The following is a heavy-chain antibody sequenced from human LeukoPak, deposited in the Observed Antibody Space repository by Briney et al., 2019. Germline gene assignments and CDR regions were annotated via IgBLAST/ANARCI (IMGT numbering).Heavy chain of an antibody. V-gene: IGHV3-7*03. CDR3: TTDTWYSAGH. J-gene: IGHJ4*02. D-gene: IGHD2-15*01. CDR1: GFIFSGSW. CDR2: IKKDGSEK. Sequence: GGSLRLSCTASGFIFSGSWMAWIRQAPGKGLEWVAIIKKDGSEKYYVGSMKGRFTISRDNAKNSLFLQMNSLRAEDTAIYYCTTDTWYSAGHWGQGTLVTVSS.